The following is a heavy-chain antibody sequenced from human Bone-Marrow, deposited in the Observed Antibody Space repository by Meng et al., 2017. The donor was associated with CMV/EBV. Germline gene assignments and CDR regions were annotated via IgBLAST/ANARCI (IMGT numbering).Heavy chain of an antibody. J-gene: IGHJ6*04. Sequence: GESLKISCAASGFTFSDYYMSWIRQAPGKGLEWVSYISSSGSTIYYADSVKGRFTISRDNAKNSLYLQMNSLRAEDTAVYYCARDPSAPQYYYGMDVWGKGTTVTASS. CDR1: GFTFSDYY. V-gene: IGHV3-11*04. CDR2: ISSSGSTI. CDR3: ARDPSAPQYYYGMDV.